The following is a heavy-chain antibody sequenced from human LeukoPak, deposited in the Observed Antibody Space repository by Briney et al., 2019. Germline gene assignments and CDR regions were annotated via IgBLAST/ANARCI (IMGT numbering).Heavy chain of an antibody. CDR1: GGSISSNNW. V-gene: IGHV4-4*02. J-gene: IGHJ6*03. D-gene: IGHD3-3*01. CDR2: IFHSGST. CDR3: ARRGRFLYYMDV. Sequence: PSGTLSLTCAVSGGSISSNNWWSWVRQPPGKGLEWIGEIFHSGSTNYNPSLKSRVTISVDKSKNRFSLKLNSVTAADTAVYYCARRGRFLYYMDVWGKGTTVTVSS.